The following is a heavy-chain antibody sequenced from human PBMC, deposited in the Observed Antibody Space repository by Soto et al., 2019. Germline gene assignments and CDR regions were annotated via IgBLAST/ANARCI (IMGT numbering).Heavy chain of an antibody. CDR2: ISGSGGST. Sequence: GGSLRLSCAAPGFTFSSYAMSWVRQAPGKGLEWVSAISGSGGSTYYADSVKGRFTISRDNSKNTLYLQMNSLRAEDTAVYYCAKAGVLRYFDWLLWIDYWGQGTLVTVSS. CDR3: AKAGVLRYFDWLLWIDY. J-gene: IGHJ4*02. D-gene: IGHD3-9*01. V-gene: IGHV3-23*01. CDR1: GFTFSSYA.